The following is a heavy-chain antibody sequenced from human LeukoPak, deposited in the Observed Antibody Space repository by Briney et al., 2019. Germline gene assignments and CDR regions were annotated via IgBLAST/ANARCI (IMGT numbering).Heavy chain of an antibody. CDR3: ARGYSYGYRDYFDF. CDR1: GYTFTGYA. D-gene: IGHD5-18*01. V-gene: IGHV1-18*01. CDR2: ISTYNGNT. J-gene: IGHJ4*02. Sequence: ASVKVSRKASGYTFTGYAISWVRQAPGQGLEWMGWISTYNGNTNYAQNLQDRVTMTTDTSTSTAYMELRSLRSDDTAVYYCARGYSYGYRDYFDFWGQGTLVTVSS.